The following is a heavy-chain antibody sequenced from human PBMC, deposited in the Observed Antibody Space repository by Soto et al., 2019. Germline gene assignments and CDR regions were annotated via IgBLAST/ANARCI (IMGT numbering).Heavy chain of an antibody. J-gene: IGHJ4*02. CDR2: IYSSGSS. Sequence: QVQLQESGPGLVKPSQTLSLTCTVSGGSISSGSYHWRWIRQHPGKGLEWIGNIYSSGSSYYNPSLKSRATISIDTSKDQFSLRLGSVTAADTAIYYGARVEGSSYYFRHDCWGRGTLVTVSS. CDR1: GGSISSGSYH. D-gene: IGHD1-26*01. CDR3: ARVEGSSYYFRHDC. V-gene: IGHV4-31*03.